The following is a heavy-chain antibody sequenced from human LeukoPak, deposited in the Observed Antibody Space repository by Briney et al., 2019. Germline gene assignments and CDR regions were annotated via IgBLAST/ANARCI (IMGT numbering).Heavy chain of an antibody. CDR1: DGAIAGYS. CDR3: ARGRYFDS. V-gene: IGHV4-59*01. CDR2: IYYSGDT. Sequence: SETLSLTCTVSDGAIAGYSWSWIRQAPGKGLEWIGYIYYSGDTNYNPSLKSRVTVSVDTSKNQFSLKLTSVTAADTAVYYCARGRYFDSWGQGTLVTVSS. J-gene: IGHJ4*02.